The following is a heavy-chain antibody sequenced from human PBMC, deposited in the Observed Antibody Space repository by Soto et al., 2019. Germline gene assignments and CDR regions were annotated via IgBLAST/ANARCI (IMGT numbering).Heavy chain of an antibody. J-gene: IGHJ4*02. CDR3: ASSPGRGMIVVGYFRY. CDR1: GYTFTSYA. Sequence: QVQLVQSGAEEKKPGASVKVSCKASGYTFTSYAMHWVRQAPGQRLEWMGWINAGNGNTKYSQKFQGRVTITRDTSASTAYMELSSVRAEDTAVYYCASSPGRGMIVVGYFRYWGQGTLVTVSS. CDR2: INAGNGNT. V-gene: IGHV1-3*05. D-gene: IGHD3-22*01.